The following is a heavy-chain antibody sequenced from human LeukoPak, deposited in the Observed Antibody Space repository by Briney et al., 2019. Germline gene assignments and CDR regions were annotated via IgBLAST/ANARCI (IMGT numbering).Heavy chain of an antibody. D-gene: IGHD6-19*01. CDR2: ISYDGSNK. V-gene: IGHV3-30*03. CDR1: GFTFSSYS. CDR3: ARGDRLTYYYYYGMDV. J-gene: IGHJ6*02. Sequence: GGSLRLSCAASGFTFSSYSMNWVRQAPGKGLEWVAVISYDGSNKYYADSVKGRFTISRDNSKNTLYLQMNSLRAEDTAVYYCARGDRLTYYYYYGMDVWGQGTTVTVSS.